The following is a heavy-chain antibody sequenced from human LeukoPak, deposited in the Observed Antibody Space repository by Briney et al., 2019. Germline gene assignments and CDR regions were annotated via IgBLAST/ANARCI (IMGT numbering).Heavy chain of an antibody. D-gene: IGHD6-13*01. J-gene: IGHJ4*02. Sequence: SETPSLTCAVYGGSFSGYYWSWIRQPPGKGLEWIGEINHSGSTNYNPSLKSRVTISVDTSKNQFSLKLSSVTAADTAVYYCASLIAAAGTWWGQGTLVTVSS. CDR2: INHSGST. CDR1: GGSFSGYY. CDR3: ASLIAAAGTW. V-gene: IGHV4-34*01.